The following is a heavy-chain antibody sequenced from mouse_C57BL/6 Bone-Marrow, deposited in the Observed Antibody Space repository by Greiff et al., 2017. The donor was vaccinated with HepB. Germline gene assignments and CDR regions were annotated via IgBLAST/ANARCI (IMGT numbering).Heavy chain of an antibody. D-gene: IGHD1-1*01. CDR1: GYAFSSSW. J-gene: IGHJ1*03. CDR2: IYPGDGDT. CDR3: ARSSYYYGSSLYWYFDV. V-gene: IGHV1-82*01. Sequence: QVQLQQSGPELVKPGASVKISCKASGYAFSSSWMNWVKQRPGKGLEWIGRIYPGDGDTNYNGKFKGKATLTADKSSSTAYMQLSSLTSEDSAVYFCARSSYYYGSSLYWYFDVWGTGTTVTVSS.